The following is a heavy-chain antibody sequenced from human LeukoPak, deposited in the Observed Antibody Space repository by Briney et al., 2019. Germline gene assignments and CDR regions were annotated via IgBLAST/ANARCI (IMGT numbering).Heavy chain of an antibody. V-gene: IGHV1-69*13. CDR3: ATDPIVGATGGFDY. CDR1: GGTFSSYA. Sequence: SVKVXCKASGGTFSSYAISWVRQAPGQGLEWMGGIIPIFGTANYAQKFQGRVTITADESTSTAYMELSSLRSEDTAVYYCATDPIVGATGGFDYWGQGTLVTVSS. D-gene: IGHD1-26*01. J-gene: IGHJ4*02. CDR2: IIPIFGTA.